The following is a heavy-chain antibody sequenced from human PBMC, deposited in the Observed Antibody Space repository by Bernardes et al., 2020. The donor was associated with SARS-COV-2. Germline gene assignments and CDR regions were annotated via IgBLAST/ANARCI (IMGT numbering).Heavy chain of an antibody. CDR2: ISTSGDTK. J-gene: IGHJ5*02. V-gene: IGHV3-23*01. D-gene: IGHD3-3*01. CDR1: GFTFSTYA. Sequence: GESLCLSSASSGFTFSTYAMTWVRQTPEKGLEWVSAISTSGDTKVYADSVKGRFIISRDNSKNMLFLQMNGLRAEDTARYYCARPYYDYWSGFFSSSEPWGKGTLVTVSS. CDR3: ARPYYDYWSGFFSSSEP.